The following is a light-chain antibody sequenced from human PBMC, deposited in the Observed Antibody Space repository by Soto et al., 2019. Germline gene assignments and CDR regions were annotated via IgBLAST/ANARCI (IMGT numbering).Light chain of an antibody. CDR1: QSIGKF. CDR2: ATS. CDR3: QQSYSTPYT. Sequence: DMQMTQSPSSLSASVGDRVSITCRARQSIGKFVHWYQQKSGKAPRLLIYATSSLQSGVPSRFSVSGSGTDFTLTISSLQPEDFATYYCQQSYSTPYTFGQGTKLEI. V-gene: IGKV1-39*01. J-gene: IGKJ2*01.